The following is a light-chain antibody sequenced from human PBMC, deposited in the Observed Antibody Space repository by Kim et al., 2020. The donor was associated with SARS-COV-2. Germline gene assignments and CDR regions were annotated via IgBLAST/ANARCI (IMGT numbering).Light chain of an antibody. J-gene: IGLJ3*02. CDR1: NIGANS. CDR2: YDT. Sequence: SYELTQPPSVSVAPGKTARITCGGYNIGANSVHWYQQKPGQAPVLLIYYDTDRRSGIPERFSGSNSGNTATLIISRVEAGDEADYYCQVWDSSSAPWVFGGGTQLTVL. CDR3: QVWDSSSAPWV. V-gene: IGLV3-21*04.